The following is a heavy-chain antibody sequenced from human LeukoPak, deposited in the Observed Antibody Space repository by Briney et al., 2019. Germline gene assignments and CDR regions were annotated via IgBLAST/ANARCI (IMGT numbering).Heavy chain of an antibody. CDR1: GFPISSHY. J-gene: IGHJ6*03. Sequence: GGSLRLSCTASGFPISSHYISWVRQAPGKGLDWVSVIYRSGGTYFADSVKGRFTISRDNSKNTLCLQMNSLRGEDTAVYYCGRDPTPLGDYYMDVWGKGTTVTVSS. D-gene: IGHD3-10*01. CDR3: GRDPTPLGDYYMDV. V-gene: IGHV3-66*03. CDR2: IYRSGGT.